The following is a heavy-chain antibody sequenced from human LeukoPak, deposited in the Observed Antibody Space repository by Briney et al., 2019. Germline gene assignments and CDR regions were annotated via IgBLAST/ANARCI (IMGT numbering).Heavy chain of an antibody. V-gene: IGHV3-23*01. CDR2: ISGSGGST. J-gene: IGHJ4*02. Sequence: GGSLRLSCAASGFTFSSYAMSWVRQAPGKGLEWVSAISGSGGSTYYADSVKGRFTISRDNSKNTLYLQMNSLRAEDKAVYYCAKANDIVVVVAYFDYWGQGTLVTVSS. CDR3: AKANDIVVVVAYFDY. D-gene: IGHD2-15*01. CDR1: GFTFSSYA.